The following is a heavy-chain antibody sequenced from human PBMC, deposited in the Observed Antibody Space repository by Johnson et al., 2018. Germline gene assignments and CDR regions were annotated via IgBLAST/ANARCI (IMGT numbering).Heavy chain of an antibody. CDR3: ARDLGGYDDYGDYETYYCYYMDV. J-gene: IGHJ6*03. CDR1: GFTFSTRA. CDR2: INAAAGST. Sequence: VQLQESGGGLVQPGGSLRLSCAASGFTFSTRAMSWVRQAPGKGLEWVSTINAAAGSTYYADSVKGRFTISRDNSRNTLYLQMDSLRVEDTAVYYCARDLGGYDDYGDYETYYCYYMDVWGKGTTVTVSS. D-gene: IGHD4-17*01. V-gene: IGHV3-23*01.